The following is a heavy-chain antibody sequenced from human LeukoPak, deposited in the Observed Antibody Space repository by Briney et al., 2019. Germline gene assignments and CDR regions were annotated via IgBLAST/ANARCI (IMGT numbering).Heavy chain of an antibody. CDR1: GASISRGGYY. D-gene: IGHD2-2*01. V-gene: IGHV4-31*03. J-gene: IGHJ1*01. CDR3: AREPHCSSTSCYSEYFHH. Sequence: SETLSLTCTVSGASISRGGYYWSWIRQHPGKGLEWIGHISYSGSPYYNPSLKSRVTISVDTSRNQFSLKLSSVTAADTAVYYCAREPHCSSTSCYSEYFHHWGQGTLVTVSS. CDR2: ISYSGSP.